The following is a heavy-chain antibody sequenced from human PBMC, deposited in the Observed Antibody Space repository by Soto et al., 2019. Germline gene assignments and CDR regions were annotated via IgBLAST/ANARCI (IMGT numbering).Heavy chain of an antibody. Sequence: QVQLVQSGAEVRKPGVSVKVSCKASGYTLTGYYMHWVRQAPGQGLEYMGWINPNSGDTNYAQKFQGRVTMTRDTSVSAVYMELSTLRSDDTTLYYCARSPPYWGQGTLVTVSS. CDR3: ARSPPY. J-gene: IGHJ4*02. CDR1: GYTLTGYY. V-gene: IGHV1-2*02. CDR2: INPNSGDT.